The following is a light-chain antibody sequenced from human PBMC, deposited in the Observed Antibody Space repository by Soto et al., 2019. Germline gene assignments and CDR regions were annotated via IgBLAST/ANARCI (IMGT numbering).Light chain of an antibody. CDR2: DAS. CDR3: QQRSRT. CDR1: ESVSRY. Sequence: EIVLTQSPATLSLSPGETATLSCRASESVSRYLAWYQQKPGQAPRLLIYDASNRATGIPTRFSGSGSGTDFTLTIRGLEGDDFADYYCQQRSRTFGGGTKVEI. V-gene: IGKV3-11*01. J-gene: IGKJ4*01.